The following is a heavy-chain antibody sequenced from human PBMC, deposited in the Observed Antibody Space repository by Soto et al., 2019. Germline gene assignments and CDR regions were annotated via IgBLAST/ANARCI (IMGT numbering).Heavy chain of an antibody. D-gene: IGHD2-2*02. CDR2: IKQDGSEK. CDR1: GFTFSSYA. J-gene: IGHJ6*02. Sequence: PGGALRLSCAASGFTFSSYAMSWVRQAPGKGLEWVANIKQDGSEKYYVDSVKGRFTISRDNAKNSLYLQMNSLRAEDTAVYYCARSTRYLYYYYYAMDVWGPGTTVPVSS. V-gene: IGHV3-7*01. CDR3: ARSTRYLYYYYYAMDV.